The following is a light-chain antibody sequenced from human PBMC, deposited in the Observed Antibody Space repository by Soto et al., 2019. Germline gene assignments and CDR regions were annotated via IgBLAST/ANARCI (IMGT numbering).Light chain of an antibody. Sequence: DIQMTQSPSTLSASLGDTVTITCRASQRMSGWLAWHQQKPGKAPKLLIYDVAALKRGVAPRFRGSGSGTEFTLTISNLQPDDFATYYCQQYDSFSVTFGQGTKVDIK. CDR1: QRMSGW. CDR2: DVA. CDR3: QQYDSFSVT. V-gene: IGKV1-5*01. J-gene: IGKJ1*01.